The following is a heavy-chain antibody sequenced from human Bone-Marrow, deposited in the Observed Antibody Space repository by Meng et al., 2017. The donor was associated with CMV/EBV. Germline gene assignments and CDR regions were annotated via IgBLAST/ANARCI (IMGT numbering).Heavy chain of an antibody. V-gene: IGHV3-30-3*01. Sequence: GESLKISCTASGFRFNSYAMHWVRQAPGKGLEWVAVISYDGSNKYHADSVKGRFTISRDNSKNTLYLQMNSLRDEDTAVYYCAQRYVAAAGEHDYWGQGTLVTVSS. CDR1: GFRFNSYA. J-gene: IGHJ4*02. CDR3: AQRYVAAAGEHDY. D-gene: IGHD6-13*01. CDR2: ISYDGSNK.